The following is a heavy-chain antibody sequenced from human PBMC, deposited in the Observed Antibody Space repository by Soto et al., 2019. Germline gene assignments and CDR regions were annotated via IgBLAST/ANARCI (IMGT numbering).Heavy chain of an antibody. CDR3: ARPDYGSGTDPAY. J-gene: IGHJ4*02. D-gene: IGHD3-10*01. CDR2: ISYDGSKK. CDR1: GFTFSSYA. V-gene: IGHV3-30-3*01. Sequence: QVQLVESGGGVVQPGRSLRLSCAASGFTFSSYAMQWVRQAPGKGLEWVAVISYDGSKKYYADSVKGRFTISRDNSKNTLYLAMNSLRAADTAVYCCARPDYGSGTDPAYWGQGTLVTVSS.